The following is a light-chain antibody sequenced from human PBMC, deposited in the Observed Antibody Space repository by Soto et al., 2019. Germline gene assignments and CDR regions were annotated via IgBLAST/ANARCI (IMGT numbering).Light chain of an antibody. J-gene: IGKJ4*01. V-gene: IGKV2-28*01. CDR1: KSLLHSDGYNH. Sequence: VMTQSPLALPVTPGEPASISCRSSKSLLHSDGYNHLDWYLQKPGQSPQLLIYLTYQWASGVPDRFSGSGSGTEFTLKISRVEAEDVGVYYCMQSLQYRSFGGGTTLQIK. CDR2: LTY. CDR3: MQSLQYRS.